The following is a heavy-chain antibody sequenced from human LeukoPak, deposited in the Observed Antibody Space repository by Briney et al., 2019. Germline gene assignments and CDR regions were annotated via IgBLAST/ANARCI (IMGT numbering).Heavy chain of an antibody. V-gene: IGHV4-30-4*01. CDR2: IYYSGST. D-gene: IGHD5-18*01. J-gene: IGHJ4*02. Sequence: SQTLSLTCNVSGGSISSGDYYWSWIRQPPGKGLEWIGYIYYSGSTYYNPSLKSRVTISVDTSKNRFSLKLSSVTAADTAVYYCARVAQLWLLDYWGQGTLVTVSS. CDR3: ARVAQLWLLDY. CDR1: GGSISSGDYY.